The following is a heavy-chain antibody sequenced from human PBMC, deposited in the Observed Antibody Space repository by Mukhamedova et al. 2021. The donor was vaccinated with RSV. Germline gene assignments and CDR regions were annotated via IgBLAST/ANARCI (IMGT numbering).Heavy chain of an antibody. D-gene: IGHD5-18*01. CDR3: ARIPRVHGYSYWTLEYFFY. Sequence: GLEWIGYIYYSGSTNYNPSLKSRVTISVDTSKNQFSLKLSSVTAADTAVYYCARIPRVHGYSYWTLEYFFYWGQGTLVTVSS. CDR2: IYYSGST. J-gene: IGHJ4*02. V-gene: IGHV4-59*01.